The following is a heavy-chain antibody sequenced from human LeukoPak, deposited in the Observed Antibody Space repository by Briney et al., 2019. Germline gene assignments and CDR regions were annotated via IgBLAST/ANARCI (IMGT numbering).Heavy chain of an antibody. CDR1: GGSFSGYY. D-gene: IGHD1-14*01. J-gene: IGHJ5*02. CDR3: ARAPNRARWFDP. V-gene: IGHV4-34*01. CDR2: INHSGST. Sequence: SETLSLTCAVYGGSFSGYYWSWIRQPPGKGLEWIGEINHSGSTNYNPSLKSRVTISVDTAKNQFSLKLSSVTAADTAVYYCARAPNRARWFDPWGQGTLVTVSS.